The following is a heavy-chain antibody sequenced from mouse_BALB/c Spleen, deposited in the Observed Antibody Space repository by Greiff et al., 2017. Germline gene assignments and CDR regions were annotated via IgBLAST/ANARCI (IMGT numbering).Heavy chain of an antibody. J-gene: IGHJ2*01. D-gene: IGHD2-1*01. CDR2: ISSGSSTI. V-gene: IGHV5-17*02. Sequence: EVQVVESGGGLVQPGGSRKLSCAASGFTFSSFGMHWVRQAPEKGLEWVAYISSGSSTIYYADTVKGRFTISRDNPKNTLFLQMTSLRSEDTAMYYCARSYYGNLFDYWGQGTTLTVSS. CDR3: ARSYYGNLFDY. CDR1: GFTFSSFG.